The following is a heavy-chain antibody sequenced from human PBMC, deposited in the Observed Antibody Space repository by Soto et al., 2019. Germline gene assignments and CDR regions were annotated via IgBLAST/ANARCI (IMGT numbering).Heavy chain of an antibody. Sequence: GGSLRLSCAASGFTFSSYAMSWVRQAPGKGLEWVSAISGSGGSTYYADSVKGRFTISRDNSKNTLYLQMNSLRAEDTAVYYCANTGARSSSWLWWAFDIWGQGTMVTVSS. CDR2: ISGSGGST. CDR1: GFTFSSYA. CDR3: ANTGARSSSWLWWAFDI. V-gene: IGHV3-23*01. J-gene: IGHJ3*02. D-gene: IGHD6-13*01.